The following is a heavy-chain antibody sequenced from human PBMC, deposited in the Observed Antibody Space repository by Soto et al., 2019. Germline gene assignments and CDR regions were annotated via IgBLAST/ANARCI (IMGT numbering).Heavy chain of an antibody. V-gene: IGHV4-59*08. Sequence: QVQLQESGPGLVKPSETLSLTCTVSGGSISSYYWSWIRQPPGKGLEWMGYIYYSGSTNYNPSLKRRVTIAVDSSKNQFSLELSSVTAADTAVYYCARRAITMVRGKPRQDLYYYYMDVWGKGTTVTVSS. CDR1: GGSISSYY. CDR3: ARRAITMVRGKPRQDLYYYYMDV. CDR2: IYYSGST. J-gene: IGHJ6*03. D-gene: IGHD3-10*01.